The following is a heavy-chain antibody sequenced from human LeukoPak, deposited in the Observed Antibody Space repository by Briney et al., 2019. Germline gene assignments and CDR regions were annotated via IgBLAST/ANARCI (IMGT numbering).Heavy chain of an antibody. J-gene: IGHJ5*02. Sequence: SETLSLTCTVSGGSISSYYWGWIRQPAGKGLEWIGRIYTSGSTNYNPSLKSRVTMSVDTSKNQFSLKLSSVTAADTAVYYCARVGMTTVTNSWFDPWGQGTLVTVSS. CDR3: ARVGMTTVTNSWFDP. V-gene: IGHV4-4*07. CDR1: GGSISSYY. CDR2: IYTSGST. D-gene: IGHD4-17*01.